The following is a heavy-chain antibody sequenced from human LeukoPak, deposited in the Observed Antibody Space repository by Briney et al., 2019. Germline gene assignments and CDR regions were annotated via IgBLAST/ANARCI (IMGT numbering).Heavy chain of an antibody. CDR2: IYYSGTT. Sequence: PSETLSLTCTVSGGSINTYFWSWIRQPPGKGLEWIGYIYYSGTTNYNPSLKGRVTISVDTFNNQVSLKVSSVTAADTAVYYCARDRSGWYGDFWGQGTLVTVSS. V-gene: IGHV4-59*01. J-gene: IGHJ4*02. CDR3: ARDRSGWYGDF. D-gene: IGHD6-19*01. CDR1: GGSINTYF.